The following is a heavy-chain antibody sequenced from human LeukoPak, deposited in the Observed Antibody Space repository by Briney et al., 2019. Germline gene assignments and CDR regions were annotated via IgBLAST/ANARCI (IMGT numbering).Heavy chain of an antibody. V-gene: IGHV3-74*01. CDR3: VKSRRVGANQRGLFDY. Sequence: GGSLRLSCAASGLTFSSHWMHWVRQAPGKGLVWVSRITNDGSSTTYADSVKGRFTISRDNAKNMLYLQVNSLRAEDTAVYYCVKSRRVGANQRGLFDYWGQGTLVTVSP. D-gene: IGHD1-26*01. CDR2: ITNDGSST. CDR1: GLTFSSHW. J-gene: IGHJ4*02.